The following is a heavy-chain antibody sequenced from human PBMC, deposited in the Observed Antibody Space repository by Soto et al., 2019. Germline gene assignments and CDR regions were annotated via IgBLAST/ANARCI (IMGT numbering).Heavy chain of an antibody. J-gene: IGHJ4*02. D-gene: IGHD3-16*02. Sequence: PGGSLRLSCAASGFTFSSYSMNWVRQAPGKGLEWVSSISGSGGCTYYADSVKGRFTISRDNSKNTLYLQMNSLRAEDTAVYYCAKIKYYDYVWGSYRKYYFDYWGQGTLVTVSS. CDR1: GFTFSSYS. CDR3: AKIKYYDYVWGSYRKYYFDY. CDR2: ISGSGGCT. V-gene: IGHV3-23*01.